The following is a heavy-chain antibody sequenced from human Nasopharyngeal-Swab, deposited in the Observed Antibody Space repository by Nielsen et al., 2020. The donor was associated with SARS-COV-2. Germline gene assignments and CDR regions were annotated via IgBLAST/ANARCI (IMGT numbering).Heavy chain of an antibody. J-gene: IGHJ6*02. CDR2: IWYDGSNK. CDR3: AGERYYYDSSGYYYLGYYYYGMDV. D-gene: IGHD3-22*01. V-gene: IGHV3-33*08. CDR1: GFTFSSYS. Sequence: GGSLRLSCAASGFTFSSYSMNWVRQAPGKGLEWVAVIWYDGSNKYYADSVKGRFTISRDNSKNTLYLQMNSLRAEDTAVYYCAGERYYYDSSGYYYLGYYYYGMDVWGQGTTVTVSS.